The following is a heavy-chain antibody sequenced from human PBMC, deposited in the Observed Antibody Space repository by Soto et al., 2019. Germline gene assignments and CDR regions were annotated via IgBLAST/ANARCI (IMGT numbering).Heavy chain of an antibody. CDR3: ARGGSYYDFCLEY. J-gene: IGHJ4*02. Sequence: GSLRLSCAASGFTFRSYAMSWVRQAPGKGLEWVSSISGSGARTYYAASVDGRFTISRDNSKNTLYLQMNSLRAEDTAVYFCARGGSYYDFCLEYWGQGTPVTVS. CDR2: ISGSGART. CDR1: GFTFRSYA. D-gene: IGHD3-3*01. V-gene: IGHV3-23*01.